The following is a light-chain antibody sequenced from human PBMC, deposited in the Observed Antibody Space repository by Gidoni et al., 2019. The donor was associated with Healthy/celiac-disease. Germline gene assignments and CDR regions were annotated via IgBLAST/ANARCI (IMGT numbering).Light chain of an antibody. CDR1: QDISNS. CDR3: QQYDNLLKWT. Sequence: DIQMTQSPSSLSASVGDRVTITCQASQDISNSLNWYQQKPGKAPKLLIYDASNLETGVPSRFSGSGSGTDFTFTISSLQPEDIATYYCQQYDNLLKWTFGQGTKVEIK. V-gene: IGKV1-33*01. J-gene: IGKJ1*01. CDR2: DAS.